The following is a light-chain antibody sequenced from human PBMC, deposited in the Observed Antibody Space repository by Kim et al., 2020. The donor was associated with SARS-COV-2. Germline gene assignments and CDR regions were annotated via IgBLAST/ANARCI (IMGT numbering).Light chain of an antibody. CDR1: ESVANNV. Sequence: PGERATLSCRASESVANNVLAWYQQKPGQAPRLVIYGASRRATGIQDRFSGSGSGTDFTLTISRLEPEDFAVYYCHQYGSSLQTFGQGTKVDIK. CDR3: HQYGSSLQT. V-gene: IGKV3-20*01. J-gene: IGKJ1*01. CDR2: GAS.